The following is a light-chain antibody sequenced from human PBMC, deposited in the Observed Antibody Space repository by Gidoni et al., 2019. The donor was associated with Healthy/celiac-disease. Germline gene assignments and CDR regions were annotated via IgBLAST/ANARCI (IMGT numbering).Light chain of an antibody. J-gene: IGKJ4*01. Sequence: AIRMTQYPSSFSVSTGARVTITCRASQGISSYEALYQQKPGISPKLRIYAASTFQSVVPSGFGGSGSVPAFTLTISCLQSEDFATYYCQQYYSYLLPFGGGTKVEIK. CDR1: QGISSY. CDR2: AAS. CDR3: QQYYSYLLP. V-gene: IGKV1-8*01.